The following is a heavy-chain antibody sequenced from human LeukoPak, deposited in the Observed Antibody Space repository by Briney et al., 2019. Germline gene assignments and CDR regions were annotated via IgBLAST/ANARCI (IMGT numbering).Heavy chain of an antibody. CDR3: ARAKVGATPFDY. CDR2: INPNSGGT. Sequence: GASVKVSCKASGYTFTGYYMHWVRQAPGQGLEWMGRINPNSGGTNYAQKFQGRVTMTRDTSISAAYMELSRLRSDDTAVYYCARAKVGATPFDYWGQGTLVTVSS. J-gene: IGHJ4*02. D-gene: IGHD1-26*01. CDR1: GYTFTGYY. V-gene: IGHV1-2*06.